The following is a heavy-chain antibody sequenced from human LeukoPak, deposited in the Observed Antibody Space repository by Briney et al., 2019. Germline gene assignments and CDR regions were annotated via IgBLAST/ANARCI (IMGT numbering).Heavy chain of an antibody. CDR1: GYSISSGYY. CDR2: IYHSGST. CDR3: ASSPTYYCSSTSCYQNAFDI. J-gene: IGHJ3*02. D-gene: IGHD2-2*01. Sequence: KPSETLSLTCAVSGYSISSGYYWGWIRQPPGRGLEWIGSIYHSGSTYYNPSLKSRVTISVDTSKNQFSLKLSSVTAADTAVYYCASSPTYYCSSTSCYQNAFDIWGQGTMVTVYS. V-gene: IGHV4-38-2*01.